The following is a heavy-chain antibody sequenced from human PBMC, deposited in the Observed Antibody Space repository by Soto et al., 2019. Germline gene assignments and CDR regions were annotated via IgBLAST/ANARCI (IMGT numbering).Heavy chain of an antibody. Sequence: QVQLVESGGGVVQPGRSLRLSCAASGFTFSSYGMHWVRQAPGKGLEWVAVISYDGSNKYYADSVKGRFTISRDNSKNTLYLQMNSLRAEDTAVYYCAKVVSSSRYYFDYWGQGTLVTVSS. CDR1: GFTFSSYG. CDR2: ISYDGSNK. V-gene: IGHV3-30*18. CDR3: AKVVSSSRYYFDY. D-gene: IGHD6-6*01. J-gene: IGHJ4*02.